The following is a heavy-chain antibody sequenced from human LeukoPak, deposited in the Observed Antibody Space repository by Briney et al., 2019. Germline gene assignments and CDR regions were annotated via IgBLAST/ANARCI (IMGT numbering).Heavy chain of an antibody. Sequence: GGSLRLSCAASGFTFSSYAMHWVRQAPGKGLEWVAVISYDGSNKYYADSVKGRFTISRDNSKNTLYLQMNSLRAEDTAVYYCAKGFWSGYFFDYWGQGTLVTVSS. CDR2: ISYDGSNK. CDR3: AKGFWSGYFFDY. CDR1: GFTFSSYA. V-gene: IGHV3-30-3*01. D-gene: IGHD3-3*01. J-gene: IGHJ4*02.